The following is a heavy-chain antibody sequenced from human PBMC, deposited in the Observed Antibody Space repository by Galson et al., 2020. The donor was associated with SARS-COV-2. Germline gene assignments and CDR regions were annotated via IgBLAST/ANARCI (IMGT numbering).Heavy chain of an antibody. CDR2: ISYEGSKK. CDR3: AKATSTLWRGQFRTDAFDV. J-gene: IGHJ3*01. V-gene: IGHV3-30*18. D-gene: IGHD3-10*01. CDR1: GFTFNNYG. Sequence: GESLKISCVASGFTFNNYGMHWVRQAPGKGLEWVAVISYEGSKKSYADSVNGRFIISRDSFKNTLYLQMNSLRADDTAIYFCAKATSTLWRGQFRTDAFDVWCQGTMVTVSS.